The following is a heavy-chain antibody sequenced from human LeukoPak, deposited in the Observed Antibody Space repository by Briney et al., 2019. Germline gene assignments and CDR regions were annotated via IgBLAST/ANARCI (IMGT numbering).Heavy chain of an antibody. CDR2: IRYDGSNK. V-gene: IGHV3-30*02. CDR1: GFTFSIYG. Sequence: PGGSLRLSCAASGFTFSIYGMHWVRQAPGKGLEWVAFIRYDGSNKNYADSVKGRFTISRDNSKNTLYLQMNSLRAEDTAVYYCAKGGYYYMDVWGKGTTVTVSS. J-gene: IGHJ6*03. D-gene: IGHD3-10*01. CDR3: AKGGYYYMDV.